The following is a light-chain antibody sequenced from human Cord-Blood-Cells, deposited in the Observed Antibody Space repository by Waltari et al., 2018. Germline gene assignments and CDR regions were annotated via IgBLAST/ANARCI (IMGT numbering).Light chain of an antibody. J-gene: IGLJ3*02. Sequence: QSVLTQPPSASGTPGQRVTISCSGSSSNIGSNYVYWYQQLPGTAPKLLLYRNNQPPSGVPDRFSGSKSGTSASLAISGLRSEDEADYYCAAWDDSLRGVFGGGTKLTVL. CDR2: RNN. V-gene: IGLV1-47*01. CDR1: SSNIGSNY. CDR3: AAWDDSLRGV.